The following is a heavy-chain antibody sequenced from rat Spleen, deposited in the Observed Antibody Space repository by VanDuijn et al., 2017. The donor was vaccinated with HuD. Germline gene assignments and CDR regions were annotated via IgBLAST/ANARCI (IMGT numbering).Heavy chain of an antibody. D-gene: IGHD1-12*02. CDR2: ISYEGSGT. Sequence: EVQLVESGGGLVQPGGSLKLSCAASGFTFSDYYMAWVRQAPKKGLEWVASISYEGSGTYYGDSVKGRFTISRDNAKSTLYLQMNSLRSEDTATYYCARHDTMMVVRWYFDFWGPGTMVTVSS. CDR1: GFTFSDYY. V-gene: IGHV5-22*01. J-gene: IGHJ1*01. CDR3: ARHDTMMVVRWYFDF.